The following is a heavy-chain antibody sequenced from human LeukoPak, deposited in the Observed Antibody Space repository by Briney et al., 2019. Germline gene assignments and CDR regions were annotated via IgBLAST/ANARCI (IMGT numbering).Heavy chain of an antibody. V-gene: IGHV1-2*02. CDR2: INPNSGGT. D-gene: IGHD3-9*01. CDR3: ARWGGDILTGYSPFDY. Sequence: ASVKVSCKASGYTFTGYYMHWVRQAPGQGLEWRGWINPNSGGTNYAQKFQGRVTMTRDTSISTAYMELSRLRSDDTAVYYCARWGGDILTGYSPFDYWGQGTLVTVSS. CDR1: GYTFTGYY. J-gene: IGHJ4*02.